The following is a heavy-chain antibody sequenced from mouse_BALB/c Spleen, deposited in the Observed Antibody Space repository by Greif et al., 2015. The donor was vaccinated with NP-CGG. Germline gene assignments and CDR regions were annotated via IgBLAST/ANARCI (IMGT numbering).Heavy chain of an antibody. CDR2: INPSTGYT. CDR1: GYTFTSYW. V-gene: IGHV1-7*01. CDR3: ATGTYFDV. Sequence: VQLQQSGAELAKPGASVKMSCKASGYTFTSYWMHWVKQRPGQGLEWIGYINPSTGYTEYNQKFKDKATLTADKSSSTAYMRLSSLTSEDSAVYYCATGTYFDVWGAGTTVTVSS. D-gene: IGHD4-1*01. J-gene: IGHJ1*01.